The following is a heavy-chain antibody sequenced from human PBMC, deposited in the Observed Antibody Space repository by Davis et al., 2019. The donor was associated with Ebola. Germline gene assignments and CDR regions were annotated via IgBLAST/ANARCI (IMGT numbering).Heavy chain of an antibody. CDR2: ISSSSSTI. D-gene: IGHD6-6*01. Sequence: GESLKISCAASGFTFSSYSMNWVRQAPGKGLEWVSYISSSSSTIYYADSVKGRFNISRDNAKNSLYLQMNSLRDEDTAVYYCARGTHGGSSSGWVYYYYGMDVWGKGTTVTVSS. CDR1: GFTFSSYS. J-gene: IGHJ6*04. CDR3: ARGTHGGSSSGWVYYYYGMDV. V-gene: IGHV3-48*02.